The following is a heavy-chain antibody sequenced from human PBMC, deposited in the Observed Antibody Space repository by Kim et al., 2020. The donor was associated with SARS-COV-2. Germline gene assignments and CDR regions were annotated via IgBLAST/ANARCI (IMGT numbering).Heavy chain of an antibody. CDR1: GFTVSSNY. J-gene: IGHJ4*02. CDR2: IYSGGST. D-gene: IGHD5-18*01. V-gene: IGHV3-53*01. CDR3: ARDTRVDTVVH. Sequence: GGSLRLSCAASGFTVSSNYMSWVRQAPGKGLEWVSVIYSGGSTYYADSVKGRFTISRDNSKNTLYLQMNSLRAEDTAVYYCARDTRVDTVVHWGQGTLVTVSS.